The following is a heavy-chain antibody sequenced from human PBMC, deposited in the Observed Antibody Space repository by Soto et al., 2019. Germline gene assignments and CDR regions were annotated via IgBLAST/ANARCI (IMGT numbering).Heavy chain of an antibody. CDR2: IYYSGST. V-gene: IGHV4-59*08. J-gene: IGHJ4*02. CDR1: GGSISSYY. D-gene: IGHD3-3*01. CDR3: ARGGYDFWSCYYENYYFDY. Sequence: SETLSLTCTVSGGSISSYYWSWIRQPPGKGLEWIGYIYYSGSTNYNPSLKSRVTISVDTSKNQFSLKLSSVTAADTAVYYCARGGYDFWSCYYENYYFDYWGQGTLVTVSS.